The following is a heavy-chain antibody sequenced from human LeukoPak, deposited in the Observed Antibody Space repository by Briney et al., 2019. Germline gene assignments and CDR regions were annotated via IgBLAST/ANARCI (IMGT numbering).Heavy chain of an antibody. CDR1: GFTFSSYA. V-gene: IGHV3-23*01. D-gene: IGHD4-11*01. Sequence: GGSLRLSCAASGFTFSSYAMTWVRQAPGKGLDWVSFISGSGGSRYYADSVKGRFAISRDNAKNSLSLQMNSLRAEDTAVYYCASNYGGWGQGTLVTVSS. CDR2: ISGSGGSR. CDR3: ASNYGG. J-gene: IGHJ4*02.